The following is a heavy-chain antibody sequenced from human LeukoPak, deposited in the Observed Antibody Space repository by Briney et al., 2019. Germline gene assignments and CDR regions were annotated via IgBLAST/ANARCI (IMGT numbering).Heavy chain of an antibody. CDR3: AKAHYGYDYGDFCDY. CDR1: GFTFDDYA. Sequence: PEGSLRLSCAASGFTFDDYAMHWVRQAPGKDLEWVSGISWNSGSIGYADSVKGRFTISRDNAKNSLYLQMNSLRAEDTALYYCAKAHYGYDYGDFCDYWGQGALVTVPS. V-gene: IGHV3-9*01. CDR2: ISWNSGSI. J-gene: IGHJ4*02. D-gene: IGHD4-17*01.